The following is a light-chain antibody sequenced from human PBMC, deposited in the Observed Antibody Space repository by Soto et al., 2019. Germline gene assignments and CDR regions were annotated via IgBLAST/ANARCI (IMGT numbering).Light chain of an antibody. V-gene: IGLV2-14*01. CDR3: SSFSSTSTIV. CDR2: EVS. CDR1: SSDVGGYNY. Sequence: QSALTQPASVSGSPGQSITISCIGFSSDVGGYNYVSWYQHHPGRVPKPMVFEVSDRPSGVSSRFSGSKSGNTAYLTISGLQAEDEADYYCSSFSSTSTIVFGGGTKRTVL. J-gene: IGLJ2*01.